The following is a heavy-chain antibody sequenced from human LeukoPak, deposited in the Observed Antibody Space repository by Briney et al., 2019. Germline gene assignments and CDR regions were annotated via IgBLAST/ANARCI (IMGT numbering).Heavy chain of an antibody. CDR2: ISGSGGST. J-gene: IGHJ6*02. CDR1: GFTFSSYA. V-gene: IGHV3-23*01. CDR3: AKELRGYSGHEEISYGMDV. Sequence: GGSLRLSRAASGFTFSSYAMSWVRQAPGKGLEWVSAISGSGGSTYYAESVKGRFTISRDNSKNTLYLQMNSLRAEDTAVYYCAKELRGYSGHEEISYGMDVWGQGTTVTVSS. D-gene: IGHD5-12*01.